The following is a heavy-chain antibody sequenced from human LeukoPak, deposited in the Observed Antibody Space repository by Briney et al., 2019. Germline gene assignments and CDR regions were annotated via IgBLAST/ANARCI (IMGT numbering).Heavy chain of an antibody. J-gene: IGHJ6*02. CDR1: GFTFSSYA. Sequence: GGSLRLSCAASGFTFSSYAMSWVRQAPGKGLEWVSAISGSGGSTYYADSVKGRFTISRDNSKNTLYLQMNSLRADDTAVYYCAKSTGRFLEWLTPNNYYYYGMDVWGQGTTVTVSS. D-gene: IGHD3-3*01. CDR2: ISGSGGST. CDR3: AKSTGRFLEWLTPNNYYYYGMDV. V-gene: IGHV3-23*01.